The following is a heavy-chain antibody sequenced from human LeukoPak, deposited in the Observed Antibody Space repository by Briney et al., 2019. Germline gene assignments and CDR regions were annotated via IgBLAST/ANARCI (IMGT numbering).Heavy chain of an antibody. J-gene: IGHJ4*02. D-gene: IGHD3-16*02. CDR1: GFTFSSYG. V-gene: IGHV3-30*18. CDR3: AKGPAPRLGEFSYHALVDY. CDR2: ISYDGSNK. Sequence: GGSLRLTCAASGFTFSSYGMHWVRQAPGKGLEWVAVISYDGSNKYYADSVKGRFIISRDNSKNTLYLQMNSLRAEDTAVYYCAKGPAPRLGEFSYHALVDYWGQGTLVTVSS.